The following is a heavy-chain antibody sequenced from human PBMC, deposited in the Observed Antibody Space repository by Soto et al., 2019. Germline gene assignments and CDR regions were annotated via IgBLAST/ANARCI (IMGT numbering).Heavy chain of an antibody. CDR1: GASIGSNPYS. CDR3: ARGCSSTSCYTGFDP. J-gene: IGHJ5*02. CDR2: IYHTGRT. V-gene: IGHV4-30-2*01. D-gene: IGHD2-2*02. Sequence: SETLSLTCTVSGASIGSNPYSWTWIRQPPGKGLEWIGYIYHTGRTDYNPSLKSRVTISLDRSKSQFSLKLTSVTAADTAVYYCARGCSSTSCYTGFDPWGLGTLVTVSS.